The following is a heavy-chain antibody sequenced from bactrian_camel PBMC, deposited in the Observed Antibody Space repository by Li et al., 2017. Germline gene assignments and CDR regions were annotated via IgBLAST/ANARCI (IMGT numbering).Heavy chain of an antibody. J-gene: IGHJ4*01. CDR1: GYSFSGYC. V-gene: IGHV3S42*01. CDR2: IKRDAT. D-gene: IGHD3*01. Sequence: VQLVESGGGSVQDGGSLTLSCAASGYSFSGYCMGWFRQTPGHGREVVATIKRDATSYSDSVQGRFTISKDTAKNALYLQMNSLKPEDTAMYYCAASRSCAMLYEDNNMGQGTQVTVS.